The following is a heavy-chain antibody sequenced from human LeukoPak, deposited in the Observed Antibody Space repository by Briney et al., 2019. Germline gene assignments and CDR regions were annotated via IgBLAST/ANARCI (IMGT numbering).Heavy chain of an antibody. V-gene: IGHV4-34*01. D-gene: IGHD3-9*01. CDR3: ARANRFGSYYDILTGPTNWFDP. Sequence: SETLSLTCAVYGGSFSGYYWSWIRQPPGKGLEWIGEINHSGSTNYNPSLKSRVTISVDTSKNQFSLKLSSVTAADTAVYYCARANRFGSYYDILTGPTNWFDPWGQGTLVTVSS. CDR2: INHSGST. J-gene: IGHJ5*02. CDR1: GGSFSGYY.